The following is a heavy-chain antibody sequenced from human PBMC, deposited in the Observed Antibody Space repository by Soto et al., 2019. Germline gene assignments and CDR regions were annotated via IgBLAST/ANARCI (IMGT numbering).Heavy chain of an antibody. J-gene: IGHJ3*02. CDR2: ISGYNGDT. Sequence: ASVKVSCKASGYTFTRYGISWVRQAPGQGLEWMGWISGYNGDTNYAQKFQDRVSMTIDTSTGTAYMELRSLTSDDTAVYYCARVGNTVADAFDIWGQGTMVTVSS. CDR3: ARVGNTVADAFDI. D-gene: IGHD4-17*01. CDR1: GYTFTRYG. V-gene: IGHV1-18*01.